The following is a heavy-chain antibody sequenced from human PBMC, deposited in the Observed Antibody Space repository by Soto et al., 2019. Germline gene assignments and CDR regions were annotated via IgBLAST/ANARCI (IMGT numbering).Heavy chain of an antibody. Sequence: QLQLQESGPGLVKPSETLSLTCTGSGGSVASRSYYWGWIRQSPGKGLEWIGSIYYSGSTLYNPSLTTRVIMCVYPSKDQFSPDLRSVTDADTSVYYCVRLCGSGTMCIRGVTQFYYMDVWGNGATVSVSS. D-gene: IGHD2-2*01. V-gene: IGHV4-39*01. J-gene: IGHJ6*03. CDR2: IYYSGST. CDR1: GGSVASRSYY. CDR3: VRLCGSGTMCIRGVTQFYYMDV.